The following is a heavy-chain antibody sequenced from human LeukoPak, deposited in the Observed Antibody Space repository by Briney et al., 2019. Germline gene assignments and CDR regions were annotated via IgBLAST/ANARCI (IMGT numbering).Heavy chain of an antibody. D-gene: IGHD6-6*01. CDR3: ARTPYSSSEVDY. CDR2: ISWNSGSI. J-gene: IGHJ4*02. Sequence: GGSLRLSCAASGFTFDDYAMHWVRQAPGKGLEWVSGISWNSGSIGYADSVKGRFTISRDNAKNSLYLQMNSLRAEDTALYYCARTPYSSSEVDYWGQGTLVTVSS. CDR1: GFTFDDYA. V-gene: IGHV3-9*01.